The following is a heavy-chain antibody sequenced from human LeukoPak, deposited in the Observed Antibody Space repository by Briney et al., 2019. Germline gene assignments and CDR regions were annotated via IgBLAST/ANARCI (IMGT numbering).Heavy chain of an antibody. V-gene: IGHV1-3*01. CDR3: ATSEYCTGGSCFFDP. J-gene: IGHJ5*02. Sequence: ASVKVSCKASGYTFTSYAMHWVRQAPGRRLEWMGWINAGNGNTKYSQKFQGRVTITRDTSASTAYMELRSLRSEDTAVYYCATSEYCTGGSCFFDPWGQGTLVTVSS. D-gene: IGHD2-15*01. CDR1: GYTFTSYA. CDR2: INAGNGNT.